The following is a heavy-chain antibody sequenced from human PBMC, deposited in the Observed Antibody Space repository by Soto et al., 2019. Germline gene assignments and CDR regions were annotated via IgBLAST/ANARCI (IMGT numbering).Heavy chain of an antibody. CDR3: AKVGCTNGVCYYYYYYYMDV. CDR1: GFTFSSYD. D-gene: IGHD2-8*01. Sequence: GGSLRLSCAASGFTFSSYDMSWVRQAPGKGLEWVSAISGSGGSTYYADSVKGRFTISRDNSKNTLYLQMNSLRAEVTAVYYCAKVGCTNGVCYYYYYYYMDVWGKGTTVTVSS. V-gene: IGHV3-23*01. CDR2: ISGSGGST. J-gene: IGHJ6*03.